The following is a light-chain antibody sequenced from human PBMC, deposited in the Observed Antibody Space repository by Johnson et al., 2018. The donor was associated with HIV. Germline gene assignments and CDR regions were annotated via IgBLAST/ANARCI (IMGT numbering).Light chain of an antibody. Sequence: QPVLTQPPSVSAAPGQKVTISCSGSSSNIGNNYVSWYQQLPGTAPKLLIYENNKRPSGIPDRFSGSKSGTSATLGITGLQTGDEADYYCGTWDSSLSAGCYVFGTGTNVPVL. V-gene: IGLV1-51*02. J-gene: IGLJ1*01. CDR2: ENN. CDR1: SSNIGNNY. CDR3: GTWDSSLSAGCYV.